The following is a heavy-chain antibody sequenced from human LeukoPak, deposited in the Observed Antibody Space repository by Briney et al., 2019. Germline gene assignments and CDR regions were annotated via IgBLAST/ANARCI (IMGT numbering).Heavy chain of an antibody. D-gene: IGHD5-18*01. Sequence: GGSLRLSCAASGFTFSSYGMHWVRQAPGKGLEWVAFIQYDGSNKYYAESVKGRFTISRDNSKNTLYLQMNSLRAEDTAVYYCAKDKGRGYSYGPVDYWGQGTLVTVSS. CDR2: IQYDGSNK. J-gene: IGHJ4*02. V-gene: IGHV3-30*02. CDR1: GFTFSSYG. CDR3: AKDKGRGYSYGPVDY.